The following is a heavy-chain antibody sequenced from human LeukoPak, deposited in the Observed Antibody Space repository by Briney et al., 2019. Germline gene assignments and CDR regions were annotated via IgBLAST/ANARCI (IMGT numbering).Heavy chain of an antibody. V-gene: IGHV4-59*01. CDR2: VAYSGSS. Sequence: SETLSLTRTVSGDSLNTYYWTWIRQTPGKGLEWIGFVAYSGSSNYNPSLKSRVSISIDTSKNQFSLALTSVTPADTAVYYCARVVRGVVTSNWFEPWGPGTLVSVSS. J-gene: IGHJ5*02. CDR1: GDSLNTYY. D-gene: IGHD2-21*02. CDR3: ARVVRGVVTSNWFEP.